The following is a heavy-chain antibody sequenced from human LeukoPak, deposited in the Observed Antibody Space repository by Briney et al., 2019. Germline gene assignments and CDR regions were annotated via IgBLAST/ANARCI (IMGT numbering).Heavy chain of an antibody. J-gene: IGHJ5*02. V-gene: IGHV3-73*01. CDR2: VRTKANSYAT. Sequence: GGSLKLSCAASGFTFSDSAMHWVRQASGKGLEWVGHVRTKANSYATAYAASVKGRFTISRDDSKNTAYLEMNSLKTEDTAVYYCTSSSSYNWFDPWGQGTLVTVSS. CDR3: TSSSSYNWFDP. D-gene: IGHD6-13*01. CDR1: GFTFSDSA.